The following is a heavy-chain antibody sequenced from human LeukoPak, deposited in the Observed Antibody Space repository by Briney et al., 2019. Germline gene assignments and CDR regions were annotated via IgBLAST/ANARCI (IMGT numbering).Heavy chain of an antibody. J-gene: IGHJ4*02. Sequence: GGSLRLSCAASGFTFSSYAMSWVRQAPGKGLEWVSFIRRKAHGGTTEYAASVKGRFSGSRDDSKSIAYLQMNSLKTEDTAVYFCTRVTYYYDNSGYFHFDSWGQGSLVTVSS. CDR2: IRRKAHGGTT. D-gene: IGHD3-22*01. V-gene: IGHV3-49*04. CDR3: TRVTYYYDNSGYFHFDS. CDR1: GFTFSSYA.